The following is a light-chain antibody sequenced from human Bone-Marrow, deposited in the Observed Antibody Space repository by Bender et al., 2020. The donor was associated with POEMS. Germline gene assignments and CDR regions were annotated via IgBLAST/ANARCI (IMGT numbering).Light chain of an antibody. CDR2: QDY. CDR1: MLADKY. CDR3: QTWDSTTVV. V-gene: IGLV3-1*01. Sequence: SYELIQPPSVSVSPGQTASITCSGDMLADKYVSWYQQKPGQSPVLVIFQDYKRPSGSPQRFSGSNSGTATLTISETQAMDEADYYCQTWDSTTVVFGGGTRLTVL. J-gene: IGLJ2*01.